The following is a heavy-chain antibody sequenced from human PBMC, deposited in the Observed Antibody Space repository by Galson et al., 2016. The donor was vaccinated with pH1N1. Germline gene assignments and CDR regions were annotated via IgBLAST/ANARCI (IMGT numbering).Heavy chain of an antibody. CDR3: TKARVGNSYFDY. J-gene: IGHJ4*02. CDR2: ISTSSGTT. V-gene: IGHV3-23*01. Sequence: SLRLSCAASGFTFGDYAMRWVRQAPGKGLEYVSSISTSSGTTYYGDSVRGRFTISRDNSKNTVYLQMNSLRAEDTAIYYCTKARVGNSYFDYWGQGSLVTVSS. D-gene: IGHD4-23*01. CDR1: GFTFGDYA.